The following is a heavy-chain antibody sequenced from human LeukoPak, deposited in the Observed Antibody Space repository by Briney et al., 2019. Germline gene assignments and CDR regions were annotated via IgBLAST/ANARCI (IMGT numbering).Heavy chain of an antibody. CDR2: ISGGGAMT. D-gene: IGHD1-26*01. J-gene: IGHJ4*02. CDR1: GFTFSSYA. V-gene: IGHV3-23*01. Sequence: PGGSLRLPCAASGFTFSSYAMNWVRQAPGKGLEWVSSISGGGAMTYYAESVKGRFTLSRDNSKNTLYLQMNSLRAEDTAVYYCAQGHSGSIWGQGTLVTVSS. CDR3: AQGHSGSI.